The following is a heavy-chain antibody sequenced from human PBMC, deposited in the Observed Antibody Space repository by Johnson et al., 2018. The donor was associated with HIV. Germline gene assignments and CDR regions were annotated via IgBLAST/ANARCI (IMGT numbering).Heavy chain of an antibody. Sequence: VHLVESGGGLVQPGRSLRLSCAASGFTFDDYAMHWVRQAPGKGLEWVSGISWNSDSIGYADSVKGRFTISRDNSKNTLYLQINSLRAEDTAVYYCAGATVMATLSLGPWYPFDIWGQGTMVTVSS. D-gene: IGHD5-24*01. CDR1: GFTFDDYA. J-gene: IGHJ3*02. V-gene: IGHV3-9*01. CDR2: ISWNSDSI. CDR3: AGATVMATLSLGPWYPFDI.